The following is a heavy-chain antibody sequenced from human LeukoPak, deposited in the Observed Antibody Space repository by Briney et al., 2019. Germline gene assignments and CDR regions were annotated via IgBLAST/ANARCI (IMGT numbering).Heavy chain of an antibody. D-gene: IGHD5-18*01. Sequence: GGSLRLSCEASGFTFGSYGMHWARQAPGKGLEWVALISYDGSNEYYGDSVKGRFTISRDNSKSTLYLQMNSLRAEDTAVYYCAKDQGYTYGHSFDYWGQGTLVTVSS. CDR3: AKDQGYTYGHSFDY. J-gene: IGHJ4*02. CDR1: GFTFGSYG. CDR2: ISYDGSNE. V-gene: IGHV3-30*18.